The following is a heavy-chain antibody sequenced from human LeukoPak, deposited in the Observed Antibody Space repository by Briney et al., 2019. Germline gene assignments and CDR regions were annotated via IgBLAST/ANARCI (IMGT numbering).Heavy chain of an antibody. CDR2: ISGSGGST. V-gene: IGHV3-23*01. CDR3: AKDRQLRSYSPRVEYYFDY. CDR1: GFTFSSYA. J-gene: IGHJ4*02. D-gene: IGHD5-18*01. Sequence: GGSLRLSCAASGFTFSSYAMSWVRQAPGKGLEWVSAISGSGGSTYYADSVKGRFTISRDNSKNTLYLQMNSLRAEDTAVYYCAKDRQLRSYSPRVEYYFDYWGQGTLVTVSS.